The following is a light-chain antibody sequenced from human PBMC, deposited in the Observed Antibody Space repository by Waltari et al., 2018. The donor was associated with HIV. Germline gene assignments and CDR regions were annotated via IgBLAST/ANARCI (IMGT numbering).Light chain of an antibody. Sequence: DILLTQSPSTLAAFVGDRVTLTCRASHTINKWLAWYQQRPGDPPKLLITKASTLEVGVPTRFRGRGSETEFTLTIDTLQPDDFAVYYCQQYDNLPSFGQGTRLE. J-gene: IGKJ5*01. CDR1: HTINKW. CDR2: KAS. CDR3: QQYDNLPS. V-gene: IGKV1-5*03.